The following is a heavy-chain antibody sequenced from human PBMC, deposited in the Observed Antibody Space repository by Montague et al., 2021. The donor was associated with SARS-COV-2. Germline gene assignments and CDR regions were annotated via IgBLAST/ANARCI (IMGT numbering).Heavy chain of an antibody. D-gene: IGHD5-12*01. Sequence: SETLSLTCTVSHGSISSSLSYWGWIRQRPGKGLEWIGCIYRSGYTFYSPSLKSRITMSVDTSKNQFSLNLASVTATDKAVYYCARRGYTHSHLDDAFDIWGQGIMVTVSS. CDR2: IYRSGYT. J-gene: IGHJ3*02. CDR1: HGSISSSLSY. V-gene: IGHV4-39*01. CDR3: ARRGYTHSHLDDAFDI.